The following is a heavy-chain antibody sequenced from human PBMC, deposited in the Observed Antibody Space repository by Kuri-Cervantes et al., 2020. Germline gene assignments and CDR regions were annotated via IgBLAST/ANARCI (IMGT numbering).Heavy chain of an antibody. Sequence: GGSLRLSCAASGFTFSSYGMHWVRQAPGKGLEWVAVIWYDGSNKYYADSVKGRFTISRDNSKNTLYLQINSLRAEDTAVYYCARDYFGDYYFDYWGQGTLVTVSS. D-gene: IGHD4-17*01. CDR2: IWYDGSNK. J-gene: IGHJ4*02. V-gene: IGHV3-33*08. CDR3: ARDYFGDYYFDY. CDR1: GFTFSSYG.